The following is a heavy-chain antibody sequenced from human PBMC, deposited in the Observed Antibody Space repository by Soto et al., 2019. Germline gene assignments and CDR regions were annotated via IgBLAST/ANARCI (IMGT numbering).Heavy chain of an antibody. CDR1: GFTFSSYA. CDR3: AKAPYDFWSGYYLDY. Sequence: EVQLLESGGGLVQPGGSLRLSCAASGFTFSSYAMSWVRQAPGKGLEWASAISGSGGSTYYADSVKGRSTISRDNSKNTLYLQMNSLRAEDTAVYYCAKAPYDFWSGYYLDYWGQGTLVTVSS. D-gene: IGHD3-3*01. J-gene: IGHJ4*02. CDR2: ISGSGGST. V-gene: IGHV3-23*01.